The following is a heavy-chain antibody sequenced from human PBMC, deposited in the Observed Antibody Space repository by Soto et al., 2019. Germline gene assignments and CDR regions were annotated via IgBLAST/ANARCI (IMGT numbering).Heavy chain of an antibody. J-gene: IGHJ4*02. CDR3: AKDQWKQQLVPRLFDY. V-gene: IGHV3-23*01. CDR2: ISGSGGST. D-gene: IGHD6-13*01. Sequence: EVQLLESGGGLVQPGGSLRLSCAASGFTFSSYAMSWVRQAPGKGLEWVSAISGSGGSTYYADSVKGRFTISRDNSKNTLYLQMNSLRAEDTAVYYCAKDQWKQQLVPRLFDYWGQGTLVTVSS. CDR1: GFTFSSYA.